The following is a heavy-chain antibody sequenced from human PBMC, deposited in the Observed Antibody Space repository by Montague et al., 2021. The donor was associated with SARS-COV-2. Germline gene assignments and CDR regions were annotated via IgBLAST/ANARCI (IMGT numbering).Heavy chain of an antibody. Sequence: SETLSLTCTVSGGSVSSGNYYWSWVRQPPGKGLEWIGYIYYSGSTYYNPSLKSRVTISVDTSKNQFSLRLTSVTAAVTAVYYCARRGSWGLYWYFDLWGRGALVTVSS. CDR3: ARRGSWGLYWYFDL. J-gene: IGHJ2*01. CDR1: GGSVSSGNYY. CDR2: IYYSGST. V-gene: IGHV4-61*01. D-gene: IGHD1-26*01.